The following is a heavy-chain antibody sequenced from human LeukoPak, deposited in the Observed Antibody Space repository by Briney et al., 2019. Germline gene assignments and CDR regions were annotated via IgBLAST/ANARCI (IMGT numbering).Heavy chain of an antibody. V-gene: IGHV3-30*04. J-gene: IGHJ4*02. CDR1: GFTFSTYA. CDR2: IPYDGSNK. D-gene: IGHD2-8*01. CDR3: ARVYCTNGVCYTGLDY. Sequence: GRSLRLSCAASGFTFSTYAMHWVRQAPGKGLEWVAVIPYDGSNKYYADSVKGRFTISRENSKNRLYLQMNSLRAKDTAVYYCARVYCTNGVCYTGLDYWGQGTLVTVSS.